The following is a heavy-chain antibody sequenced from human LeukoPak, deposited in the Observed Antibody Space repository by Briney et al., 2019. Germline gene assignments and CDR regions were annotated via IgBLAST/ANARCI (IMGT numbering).Heavy chain of an antibody. D-gene: IGHD2-21*02. CDR3: ASIVVVTASFVDWYFDL. CDR2: IIPIFGTA. J-gene: IGHJ2*01. CDR1: GGTLSSYA. Sequence: ASVKVSCKASGGTLSSYAISWVRQAPGQGLEWMGGIIPIFGTANYAQKFQGRVTITTDESTSTAYMELSSLRSEDTAVYYCASIVVVTASFVDWYFDLWGRGTLVTVSS. V-gene: IGHV1-69*05.